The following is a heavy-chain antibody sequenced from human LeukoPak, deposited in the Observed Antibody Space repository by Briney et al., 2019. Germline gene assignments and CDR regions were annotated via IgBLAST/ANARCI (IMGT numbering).Heavy chain of an antibody. CDR2: TRNKANSYTT. V-gene: IGHV3-72*01. J-gene: IGHJ3*02. Sequence: GGSLRLSCAASGFTFSDHYMDWVRQAPGKGLEWVGPTRNKANSYTTEYAASVKGRFTISRDDSKNSLYLQMNSLKTEDTAVYYCARYCSSTSCSPDAFDIWGQGTMVTVSS. CDR3: ARYCSSTSCSPDAFDI. D-gene: IGHD2-2*01. CDR1: GFTFSDHY.